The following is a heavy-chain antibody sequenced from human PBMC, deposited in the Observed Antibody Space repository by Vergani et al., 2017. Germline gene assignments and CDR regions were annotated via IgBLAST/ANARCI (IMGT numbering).Heavy chain of an antibody. Sequence: QAQVVQSVAEVKKSGASVKVSCKTSGYTFSNYYMHWARQAPGQGLEWMGIINPSGGHTNYAQKFQGRVTMTRDTYTSTVYMELSSLRSEDTDIYYCARGDYGILTGYRYLGQGTMVNVS. D-gene: IGHD3-9*01. V-gene: IGHV1-46*03. J-gene: IGHJ4*02. CDR1: GYTFSNYY. CDR2: INPSGGHT. CDR3: ARGDYGILTGYRY.